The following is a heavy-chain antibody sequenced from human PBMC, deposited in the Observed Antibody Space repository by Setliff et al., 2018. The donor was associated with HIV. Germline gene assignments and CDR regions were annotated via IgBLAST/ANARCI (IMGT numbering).Heavy chain of an antibody. CDR3: ATLGSCPNSRCPNY. V-gene: IGHV4-34*01. CDR2: ISHSGIV. Sequence: PSETLSLTCTVSGGSISSYYWSWIRQPPGKGLEWIGEISHSGIVNYSPSLKSRLIISVDTSNNQFFMRLRSVTAADTAVYYCATLGSCPNSRCPNYWGQGTLGTVS. D-gene: IGHD2-15*01. CDR1: GGSISSYY. J-gene: IGHJ4*02.